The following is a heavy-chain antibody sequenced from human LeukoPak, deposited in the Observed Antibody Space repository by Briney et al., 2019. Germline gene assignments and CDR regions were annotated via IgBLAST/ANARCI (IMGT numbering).Heavy chain of an antibody. D-gene: IGHD6-13*01. CDR3: AKDWGRYSSSWYYFDY. CDR2: ISGSGGST. Sequence: GGSLRLSCAASGITFSSHAMSWVRQAPGKGLEWVSVISGSGGSTDYADSVKGRFTISIDNSKNTLYLQMNSLRADDTAVYYCAKDWGRYSSSWYYFDYWGQGTLVTVSS. J-gene: IGHJ4*02. V-gene: IGHV3-23*01. CDR1: GITFSSHA.